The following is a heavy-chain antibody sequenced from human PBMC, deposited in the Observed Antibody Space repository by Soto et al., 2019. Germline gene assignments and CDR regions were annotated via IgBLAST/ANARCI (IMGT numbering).Heavy chain of an antibody. D-gene: IGHD5-12*01. CDR1: GYSLTELS. Sequence: ASVKVSCNVSGYSLTELSMHWVRQAPGKGLEWMGGFDPEDGETIYAQKFQGRVTMTEDTSTDTAYMELSSLRSEDTAVYYCATDPPVSGSDSYYYYYGMDVWGQGTTVSVSS. J-gene: IGHJ6*02. CDR3: ATDPPVSGSDSYYYYYGMDV. CDR2: FDPEDGET. V-gene: IGHV1-24*01.